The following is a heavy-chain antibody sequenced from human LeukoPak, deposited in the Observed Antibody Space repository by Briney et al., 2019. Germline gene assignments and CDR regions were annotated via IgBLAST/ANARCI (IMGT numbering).Heavy chain of an antibody. CDR3: ARGAQRWLQLYYFDY. D-gene: IGHD5-24*01. J-gene: IGHJ4*02. CDR1: GGSISSGGYY. CDR2: IYYSGST. V-gene: IGHV4-31*03. Sequence: SQTLSLTCTVSGGSISSGGYYWSWIRQHPGKGLEWIGYIYYSGSTNYNPSLKSRVTISVDTSKSQFSLKLSSVTAADTAVYYCARGAQRWLQLYYFDYWGQGTLVTVSS.